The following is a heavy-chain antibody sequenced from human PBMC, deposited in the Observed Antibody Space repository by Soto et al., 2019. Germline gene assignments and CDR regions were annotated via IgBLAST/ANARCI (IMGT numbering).Heavy chain of an antibody. CDR1: GYTFTSYG. D-gene: IGHD1-26*01. V-gene: IGHV1-18*01. J-gene: IGHJ6*02. CDR2: ISAYNGNT. CDR3: ARVRQAKNYYYYYGIDV. Sequence: ASVKVSCKASGYTFTSYGISWVRQAPGQGLEWMGWISAYNGNTNYAQKLQGRVTMTTDTSTSTAYMELRSLRSDDTAVYYCARVRQAKNYYYYYGIDVWGQGTTVTVSS.